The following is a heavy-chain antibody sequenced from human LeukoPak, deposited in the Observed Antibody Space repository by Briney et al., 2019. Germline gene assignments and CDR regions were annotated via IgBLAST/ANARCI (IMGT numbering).Heavy chain of an antibody. CDR1: GFTFSSYG. D-gene: IGHD6-13*01. V-gene: IGHV3-30*02. CDR2: IRYDGSQK. CDR3: AKVGGRSSSWYDLYYYYYYMDV. J-gene: IGHJ6*03. Sequence: GGSLRLSCAASGFTFSSYGMHWVRQAPGKGLEWVAFIRYDGSQKYYADSVKGRFTISRDNSKNTLYLQMNSLRTEDTAVYYCAKVGGRSSSWYDLYYYYYYMDVWGKGTTVTISS.